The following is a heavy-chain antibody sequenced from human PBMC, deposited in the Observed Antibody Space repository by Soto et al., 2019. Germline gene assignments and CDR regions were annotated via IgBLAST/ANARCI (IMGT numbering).Heavy chain of an antibody. Sequence: QVQLQESGPGLVKPSQTLSLTCTVSGGSISSGGYYWTWIRQHPGKGLEWIGYNYYSGITYYNPSPKSRVTLSLDTSTNQFSLKLSSVTAADTAVYYCARGSSIAGLYYGMDVWAQGTTVTVSS. CDR1: GGSISSGGYY. J-gene: IGHJ6*02. CDR3: ARGSSIAGLYYGMDV. V-gene: IGHV4-31*03. CDR2: NYYSGIT. D-gene: IGHD6-6*01.